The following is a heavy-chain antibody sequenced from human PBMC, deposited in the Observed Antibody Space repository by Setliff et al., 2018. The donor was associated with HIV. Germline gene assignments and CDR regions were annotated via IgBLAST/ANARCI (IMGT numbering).Heavy chain of an antibody. CDR1: GYTFTSYD. CDR3: ARPPTVHDSMPWDSFEI. Sequence: ASVKVSCKASGYTFTSYDIEWVRQATGQGLEWIGKMNHKNGDTEYAQKFQGRVTMTMDTAISTAYLELSSLLSQDTALDCCARPPTVHDSMPWDSFEIWGQGTSVTVTS. V-gene: IGHV1-8*02. CDR2: MNHKNGDT. J-gene: IGHJ3*02. D-gene: IGHD2-15*01.